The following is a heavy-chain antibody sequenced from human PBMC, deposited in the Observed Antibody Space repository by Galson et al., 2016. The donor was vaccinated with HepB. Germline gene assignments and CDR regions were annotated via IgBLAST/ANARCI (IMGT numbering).Heavy chain of an antibody. CDR1: GDSVSNNAAT. D-gene: IGHD3-9*01. CDR2: IYYRSEWFS. V-gene: IGHV6-1*01. Sequence: CAISGDSVSNNAATWSWIRQSPSRGLEWLGRIYYRSEWFSDSAVSVKSRIMITPDPSKNQFALHLRSVTPEDTGVYFCTRDRWVSGGYSTSPQYFSGMDGWGPGTTVTVSS. CDR3: TRDRWVSGGYSTSPQYFSGMDG. J-gene: IGHJ6*02.